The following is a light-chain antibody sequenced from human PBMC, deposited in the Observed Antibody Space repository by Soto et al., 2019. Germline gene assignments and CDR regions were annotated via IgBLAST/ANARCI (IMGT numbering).Light chain of an antibody. CDR2: DAS. Sequence: DRVTITCRASQSVSSWLAWYQQKPGKAPKALIYDASSLESGVPSRFSGSGSGTEFTLTISSLQPDDFATYYCQQYNRYWTFGQGTKV. V-gene: IGKV1-5*01. J-gene: IGKJ1*01. CDR1: QSVSSW. CDR3: QQYNRYWT.